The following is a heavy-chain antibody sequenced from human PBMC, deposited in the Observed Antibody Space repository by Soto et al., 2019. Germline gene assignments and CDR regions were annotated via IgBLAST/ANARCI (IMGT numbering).Heavy chain of an antibody. V-gene: IGHV4-59*01. CDR2: IYYSGST. J-gene: IGHJ4*02. Sequence: PSETLSLTCTVSGGCISSYYWTWIRRPPGKGLEWIGYIYYSGSTNYNPSLKSRVTISVDTSKNQFSLKLSSVTAADTAVYYCARGRRLLWFGELLPTTYYFDYWGQGTLVTVSS. CDR3: ARGRRLLWFGELLPTTYYFDY. D-gene: IGHD3-10*01. CDR1: GGCISSYY.